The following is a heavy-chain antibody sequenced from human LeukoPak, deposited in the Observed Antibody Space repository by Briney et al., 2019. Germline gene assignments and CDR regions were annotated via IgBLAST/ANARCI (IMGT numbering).Heavy chain of an antibody. CDR2: INPNSGGT. D-gene: IGHD3-10*01. V-gene: IGHV1-2*02. CDR1: GYTFTVYY. J-gene: IGHJ4*02. CDR3: ARAGFGELLSHFDY. Sequence: ASVTVSCKASGYTFTVYYMHWVRQAPGQGLEWMGWINPNSGGTNYAQKFQGRVTMTRDTSISTAYMELSRLRSDDTAVYYCARAGFGELLSHFDYWGQGTLVTVSS.